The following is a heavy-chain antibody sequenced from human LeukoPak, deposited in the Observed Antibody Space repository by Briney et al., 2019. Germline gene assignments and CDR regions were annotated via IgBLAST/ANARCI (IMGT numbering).Heavy chain of an antibody. CDR2: IYYSGST. CDR1: GGSISSSSYY. CDR3: AARTRYSGYDPVGIIDY. Sequence: PSETLSLTCTVSGGSISSSSYYWGWIRQPPGEELEWIGSIYYSGSTYYNPSLKSRVTISVDTSKNQFSLKLSSVTAADTAVYYCAARTRYSGYDPVGIIDYWGQGTLVTVSS. D-gene: IGHD5-12*01. J-gene: IGHJ4*02. V-gene: IGHV4-39*01.